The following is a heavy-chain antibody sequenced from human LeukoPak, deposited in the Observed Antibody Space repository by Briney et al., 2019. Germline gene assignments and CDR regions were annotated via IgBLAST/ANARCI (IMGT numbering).Heavy chain of an antibody. CDR3: ARVSDISVAAYFDY. J-gene: IGHJ4*02. D-gene: IGHD6-19*01. Sequence: TGGSLRLSCAASGFTFSNYWMHWVRQAPGKGLVWVSRINSDGINTSYADSVKGRFTISRDNAKNTLNLQMNSLRAEDTALYYCARVSDISVAAYFDYWGQGTLVTVSS. CDR1: GFTFSNYW. V-gene: IGHV3-74*01. CDR2: INSDGINT.